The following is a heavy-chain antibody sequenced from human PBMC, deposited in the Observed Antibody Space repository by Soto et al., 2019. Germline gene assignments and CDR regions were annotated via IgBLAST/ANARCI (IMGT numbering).Heavy chain of an antibody. CDR2: ISGSGGSK. CDR1: GFTFSSYA. Sequence: EVQLLESGGGLVQPGGALRLSCAASGFTFSSYAMRWVRQAPGKGLEWVSAISGSGGSKYYADSVKGRFTISRDNSKNTLYLQMTSLRAEDTAVYYCAKSTFGVVILHDYWGQGTLVTISS. CDR3: AKSTFGVVILHDY. V-gene: IGHV3-23*01. D-gene: IGHD3-3*01. J-gene: IGHJ4*02.